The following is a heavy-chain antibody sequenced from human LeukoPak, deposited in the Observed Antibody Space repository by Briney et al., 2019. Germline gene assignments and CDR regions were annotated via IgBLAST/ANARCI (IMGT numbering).Heavy chain of an antibody. V-gene: IGHV1-2*02. D-gene: IGHD6-19*01. Sequence: GASVKVSCKASGYTFTGYYMHWVRQAPGQGLEWMGWINPNSGGTNYAQKFQGRVTMTRDTSISTAYMELSRLRSDDTAVYYCARGALIKQWLSMILVDYWGQGTLVTVSS. CDR3: ARGALIKQWLSMILVDY. CDR2: INPNSGGT. J-gene: IGHJ4*02. CDR1: GYTFTGYY.